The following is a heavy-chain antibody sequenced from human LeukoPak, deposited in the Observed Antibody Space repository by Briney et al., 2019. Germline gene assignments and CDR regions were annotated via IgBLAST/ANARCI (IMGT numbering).Heavy chain of an antibody. CDR1: GYTFTGYY. CDR3: ARSLMVYATFDY. V-gene: IGHV1-2*02. D-gene: IGHD2-8*01. J-gene: IGHJ4*02. Sequence: ASVKVSCKASGYTFTGYYMHWVRQAPGQGLEWMGWINPNSGGTNYAQKFQGRVTMTRDMSTSTVYMELSSLRSEDTAVYYCARSLMVYATFDYWGQGTLVTVSS. CDR2: INPNSGGT.